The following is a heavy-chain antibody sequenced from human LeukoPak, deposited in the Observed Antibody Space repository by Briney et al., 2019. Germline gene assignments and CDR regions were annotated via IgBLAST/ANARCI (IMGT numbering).Heavy chain of an antibody. J-gene: IGHJ5*02. CDR1: GFTFSSYA. Sequence: GGSLRLSCAASGFTFSSYAMSWVRQAPGKGLEWVSAISTSGGSTYYADSMKGRFTISRDNSKNTLYLQMNSLRAEDTAVYYCAKGESSSWSRGNWFDPWGQGTLVTVSS. V-gene: IGHV3-23*01. D-gene: IGHD6-13*01. CDR3: AKGESSSWSRGNWFDP. CDR2: ISTSGGST.